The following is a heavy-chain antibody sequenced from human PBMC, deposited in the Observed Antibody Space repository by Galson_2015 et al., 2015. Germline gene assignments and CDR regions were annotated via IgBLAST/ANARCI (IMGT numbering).Heavy chain of an antibody. V-gene: IGHV3-53*01. CDR1: GFPVGSNF. CDR3: ARDRGDGGFFDY. J-gene: IGHJ4*02. Sequence: SLRLSCAASGFPVGSNFMTWVRQAPGKGLEWVSVINRDSSIYYADSVKGRFTISRDNSKNTLYLQMNSLRAEDTAVYYCARDRGDGGFFDYWGQGTLVIVSS. D-gene: IGHD4-17*01. CDR2: INRDSSI.